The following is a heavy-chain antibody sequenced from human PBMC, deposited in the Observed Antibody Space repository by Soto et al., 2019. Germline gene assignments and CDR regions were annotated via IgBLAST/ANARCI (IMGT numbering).Heavy chain of an antibody. J-gene: IGHJ6*02. V-gene: IGHV3-30-3*01. D-gene: IGHD2-21*02. CDR1: GFTFSSYA. CDR2: ISYDGSNK. CDR3: ARDSLHLYYHYGMAF. Sequence: GGSLRLSCAASGFTFSSYAMHWVRQAPGKGLEWVAVISYDGSNKYYADSVKGRFTISRDNSKNTLYLQMNSLRAEDTAVYYCARDSLHLYYHYGMAFWGQGTTVPVSS.